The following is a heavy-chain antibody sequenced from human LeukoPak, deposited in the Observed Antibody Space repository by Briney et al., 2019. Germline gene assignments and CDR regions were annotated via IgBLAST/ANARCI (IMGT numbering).Heavy chain of an antibody. Sequence: GESLKISCKGSGYSFTSYWIGWVRQMPGKGLEWMGIIYPGDSDTRYSPSFQGQVTISADKSLSTAYLQWSSLKASDTDMYYCARTMVRGVIASARDYWGQGTLVTVSS. CDR2: IYPGDSDT. D-gene: IGHD3-10*01. CDR1: GYSFTSYW. V-gene: IGHV5-51*01. CDR3: ARTMVRGVIASARDY. J-gene: IGHJ4*02.